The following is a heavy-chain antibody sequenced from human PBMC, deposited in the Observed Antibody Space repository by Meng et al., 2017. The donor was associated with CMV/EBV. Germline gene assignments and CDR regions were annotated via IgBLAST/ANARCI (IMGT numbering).Heavy chain of an antibody. V-gene: IGHV4-34*01. D-gene: IGHD3-22*01. Sequence: QGRLQAWGAGLLKPSAPWPPPCVVYGGAVSGDYWCWCRPPPGKGLEWIGEINHSGSTNYNPSLKSRVTISVDTSKNQFSLKLSSVTAADTAVYYCARVWDSGWNYWGQGTLVTVSS. CDR2: INHSGST. J-gene: IGHJ4*02. CDR3: ARVWDSGWNY. CDR1: GGAVSGDY.